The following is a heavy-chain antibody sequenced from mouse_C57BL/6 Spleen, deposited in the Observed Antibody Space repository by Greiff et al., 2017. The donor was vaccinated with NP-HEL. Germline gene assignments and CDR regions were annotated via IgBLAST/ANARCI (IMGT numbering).Heavy chain of an antibody. CDR3: ARSFYDGRRDYYAMDH. J-gene: IGHJ4*01. V-gene: IGHV1-82*01. D-gene: IGHD2-3*01. CDR2: IYPGDGDT. CDR1: GYAFSSSW. Sequence: QVQLQQSGPELVKPGASVKISCKASGYAFSSSWMNWVKQRPGKGLEWIGRIYPGDGDTNYNGKFKGKATLTADKSSSTAYMQLSSLTSEDSAVYFCARSFYDGRRDYYAMDHWGQGTSVTVSS.